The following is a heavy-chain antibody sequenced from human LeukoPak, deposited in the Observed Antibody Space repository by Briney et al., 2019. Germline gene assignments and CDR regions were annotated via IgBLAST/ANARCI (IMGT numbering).Heavy chain of an antibody. Sequence: GGSLRLSCAASGFTFSSYGMHWVRQAPGKGREWVAVIWYDGSNKYYADSVKGRFTISRDNSKNTLYLQMNSLRAEDTAVYYCARDKGDYFDYWGQGTLVTVSS. J-gene: IGHJ4*02. CDR1: GFTFSSYG. V-gene: IGHV3-33*01. CDR3: ARDKGDYFDY. CDR2: IWYDGSNK.